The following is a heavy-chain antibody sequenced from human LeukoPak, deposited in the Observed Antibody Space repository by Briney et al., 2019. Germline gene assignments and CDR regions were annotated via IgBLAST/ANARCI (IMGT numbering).Heavy chain of an antibody. CDR1: GYTFTSYG. CDR3: ATAHGGNLKVDY. D-gene: IGHD4-23*01. CDR2: ISAYNGNT. V-gene: IGHV1-18*01. J-gene: IGHJ4*02. Sequence: GASVKVSCKASGYTFTSYGISWVRQAPGQGLEWMGWISAYNGNTNYAQKLQGRVTMTTDTSTDTAYMELSSLRSEDTAVYYCATAHGGNLKVDYWGQGTLVTVSS.